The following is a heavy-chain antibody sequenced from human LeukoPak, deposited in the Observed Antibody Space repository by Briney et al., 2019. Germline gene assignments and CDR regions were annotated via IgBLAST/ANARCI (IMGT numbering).Heavy chain of an antibody. CDR2: ISVYNGNT. J-gene: IGHJ6*03. Sequence: ASVKVSCKASGYTFTSYGISWVRQAPGQGLEWMGWISVYNGNTNYAQKLQGRVTMTTDTSTSTAYMELRSLRSDDTAVYYCARDRGYDMAYYMDVWGKGTTVTISS. CDR3: ARDRGYDMAYYMDV. V-gene: IGHV1-18*01. D-gene: IGHD3-9*01. CDR1: GYTFTSYG.